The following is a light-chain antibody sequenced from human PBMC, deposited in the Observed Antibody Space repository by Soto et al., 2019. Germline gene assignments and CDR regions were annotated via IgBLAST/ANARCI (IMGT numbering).Light chain of an antibody. V-gene: IGKV4-1*01. J-gene: IGKJ2*01. CDR1: QSVLSRSNNNDY. CDR3: QQYYSTPYT. Sequence: DIVLTQSPDSLAVSLGERATINCKSSQSVLSRSNNNDYLAWYRQRPGQPPKPLIYWASTRKPGVPDRFSGSGSGTDFTLTSISLQAEDVAVYYCQQYYSTPYTFGQGTKLEI. CDR2: WAS.